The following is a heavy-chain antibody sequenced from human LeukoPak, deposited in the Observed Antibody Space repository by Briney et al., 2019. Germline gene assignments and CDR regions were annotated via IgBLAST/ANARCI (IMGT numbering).Heavy chain of an antibody. D-gene: IGHD3-3*01. CDR1: GFTFSSYA. CDR3: AKGVYDFWSGKPYYFDY. CDR2: ISGSGGST. J-gene: IGHJ4*02. V-gene: IGHV3-23*01. Sequence: GGSLRLSCAASGFTFSSYAMSWVRQAPGKGLEWVSAISGSGGSTYYADSVKGRFTISRDNSKNTLYLQMNSLRAEDTAVYYCAKGVYDFWSGKPYYFDYWGQGTLVTVSS.